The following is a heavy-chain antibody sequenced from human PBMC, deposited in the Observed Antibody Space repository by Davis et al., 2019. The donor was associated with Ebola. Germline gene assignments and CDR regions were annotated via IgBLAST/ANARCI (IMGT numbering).Heavy chain of an antibody. Sequence: GGSLRLSCAASGFIFRSYVMSWVRQAPGKGLEWVSTLGTSADTYYADSVKGRFTISRDNSKNTLYLQMNSLRAEDTALYYCAKDRYYIYYHGMDVWGKGTTVTVSS. J-gene: IGHJ6*04. V-gene: IGHV3-23*01. D-gene: IGHD3-10*01. CDR2: LGTSADT. CDR3: AKDRYYIYYHGMDV. CDR1: GFIFRSYV.